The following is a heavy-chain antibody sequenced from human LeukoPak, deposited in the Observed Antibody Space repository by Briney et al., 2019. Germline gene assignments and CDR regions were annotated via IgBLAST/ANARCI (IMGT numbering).Heavy chain of an antibody. V-gene: IGHV3-11*04. CDR3: AGYSSGWFGAFHI. CDR1: GFTFDDYA. Sequence: GGSLRLSCAASGFTFDDYAMHWVRQAPGKGLEWISYISSSGGTIYYADSVKGRFTISRDNAKNSLYLQMNSLRAEDTAVYYCAGYSSGWFGAFHIWGQGTMVTVSS. CDR2: ISSSGGTI. J-gene: IGHJ3*02. D-gene: IGHD6-19*01.